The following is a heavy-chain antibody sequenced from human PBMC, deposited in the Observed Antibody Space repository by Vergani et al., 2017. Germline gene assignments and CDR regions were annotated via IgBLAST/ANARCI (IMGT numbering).Heavy chain of an antibody. D-gene: IGHD3-3*01. V-gene: IGHV1-18*01. J-gene: IGHJ6*02. CDR3: ARDQGTFWSGYSDYYYGMDV. Sequence: QVQLVQSGAEVKTPGASVKVSCKASGYTFTSYGISWVRQAPGQGLEWMGWISAYNGNTNYAQKLQGRVTMTTDTSTSTAYMELRSLRSDDTAVYYCARDQGTFWSGYSDYYYGMDVWGQGTTVTVSS. CDR1: GYTFTSYG. CDR2: ISAYNGNT.